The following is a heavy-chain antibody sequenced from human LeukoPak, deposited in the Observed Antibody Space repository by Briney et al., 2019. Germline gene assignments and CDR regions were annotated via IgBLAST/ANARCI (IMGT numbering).Heavy chain of an antibody. J-gene: IGHJ4*02. Sequence: SVKVSCKASGGTFSSDGLSWVQQAPGQGLEWMGGIIPLFGTTDYAQNFQGRVTITAAESTNTAYMELSSLRSEDTAVYYCARLLILTGSRYFDYWGQGTLVTVSS. CDR3: ARLLILTGSRYFDY. CDR1: GGTFSSDG. CDR2: IIPLFGTT. V-gene: IGHV1-69*01. D-gene: IGHD3-9*01.